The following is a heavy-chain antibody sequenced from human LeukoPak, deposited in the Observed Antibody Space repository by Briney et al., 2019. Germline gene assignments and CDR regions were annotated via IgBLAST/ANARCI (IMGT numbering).Heavy chain of an antibody. V-gene: IGHV3-30*18. J-gene: IGHJ6*02. CDR2: ISYDGSNK. D-gene: IGHD3-22*01. CDR3: AKALDYYDMVGRSTPLYYYYGMDV. Sequence: GGSLRLSCAASGFTFSSYGMHWVRQAPGKGLEWVAVISYDGSNKYYADSVKGRFTISRDNSKNTLYLQMNSLRAEDTAVYYCAKALDYYDMVGRSTPLYYYYGMDVWGQGTTVTVSS. CDR1: GFTFSSYG.